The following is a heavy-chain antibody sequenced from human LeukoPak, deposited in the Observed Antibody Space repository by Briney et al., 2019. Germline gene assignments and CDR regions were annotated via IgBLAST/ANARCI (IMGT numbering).Heavy chain of an antibody. V-gene: IGHV3-23*01. CDR1: GFTFSTYA. D-gene: IGHD3-10*01. CDR3: AKERPNVLLWFGSLR. CDR2: ISGSGDTT. Sequence: GESLRLSCAASGFTFSTYAMSWVRQAPGQGLEWVSAISGSGDTTYYADSVKGRFTISRDNSKNTLCLQMNSLRAEDTAVYYCAKERPNVLLWFGSLRGGQGTLVTVSS. J-gene: IGHJ4*02.